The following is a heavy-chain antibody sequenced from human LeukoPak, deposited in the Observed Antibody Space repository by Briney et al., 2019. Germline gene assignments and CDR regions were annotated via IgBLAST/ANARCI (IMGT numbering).Heavy chain of an antibody. D-gene: IGHD5-12*01. CDR3: ARDGDSGYER. CDR2: IHSSGNT. V-gene: IGHV4-4*07. Sequence: SETLSLTCTVSGGSISSYYWSWIRIRQPAGKGLEWIGRIHSSGNTHYNPSLKGRVTMSVDTSKNQFSLSLTSVTAADTAVYYCARDGDSGYERWGQGTLVTVSS. CDR1: GGSISSYY. J-gene: IGHJ4*02.